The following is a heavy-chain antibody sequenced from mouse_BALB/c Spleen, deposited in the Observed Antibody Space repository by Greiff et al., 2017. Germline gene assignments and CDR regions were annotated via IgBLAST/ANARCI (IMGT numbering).Heavy chain of an antibody. V-gene: IGHV1-14*01. CDR2: INPYNDGT. CDR3: ARLGHYGNYVGFAY. J-gene: IGHJ3*01. D-gene: IGHD2-1*01. CDR1: GYTFTSYV. Sequence: EVQLQQSGPELVKPGASVKMSCKASGYTFTSYVMHWVKQKPGQGLEWIGYINPYNDGTKYNEKFKGKATLTSDKSSSTAYMELSSLTSEDSAVYYCARLGHYGNYVGFAYWGQGTLVTVSA.